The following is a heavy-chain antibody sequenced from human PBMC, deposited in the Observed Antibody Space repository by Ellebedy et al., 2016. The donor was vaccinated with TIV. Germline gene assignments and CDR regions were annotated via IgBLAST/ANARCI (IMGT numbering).Heavy chain of an antibody. V-gene: IGHV4-30-4*02. J-gene: IGHJ6*02. CDR3: ARVVAVAGNYYYGMDV. D-gene: IGHD6-19*01. CDR1: GGSISSGDYY. CDR2: IYYSGST. Sequence: SETLSLTCTVSGGSISSGDYYWSWIRQPPGKGLEWIGYIYYSGSTYYNSSLKSRVTISVDTSKNQFSLKLSSVTAADTAVYYCARVVAVAGNYYYGMDVWGQGTTVTVSS.